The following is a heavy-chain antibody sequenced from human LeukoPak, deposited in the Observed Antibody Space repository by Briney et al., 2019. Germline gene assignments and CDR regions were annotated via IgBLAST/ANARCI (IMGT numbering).Heavy chain of an antibody. J-gene: IGHJ6*03. CDR2: ISWDGGST. D-gene: IGHD6-6*01. Sequence: TGGSLRLSCAASGFTSDDYAMHWVRQAPGKGLEWVSLISWDGGSTYYADSVKGRFTISRDNSKNSLYLQMNSLRAEDTALYYCAALGSSRLNYYYYMDVWGKGTTVTVSS. V-gene: IGHV3-43D*03. CDR3: AALGSSRLNYYYYMDV. CDR1: GFTSDDYA.